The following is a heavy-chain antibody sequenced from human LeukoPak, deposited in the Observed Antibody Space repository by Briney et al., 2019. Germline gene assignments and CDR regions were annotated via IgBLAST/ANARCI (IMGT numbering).Heavy chain of an antibody. CDR3: AREVVGATDDAFDI. J-gene: IGHJ3*02. V-gene: IGHV1-2*02. CDR1: GYTFTGYY. D-gene: IGHD1-26*01. CDR2: INPNSGGT. Sequence: ASVKVSCKASGYTFTGYYMHWVRQAPGQVLEWMGWINPNSGGTNYAQKFQGRVTMTRDTSISTAYMELSRLRSDDTAVYYCAREVVGATDDAFDIWGQGAMVTVSS.